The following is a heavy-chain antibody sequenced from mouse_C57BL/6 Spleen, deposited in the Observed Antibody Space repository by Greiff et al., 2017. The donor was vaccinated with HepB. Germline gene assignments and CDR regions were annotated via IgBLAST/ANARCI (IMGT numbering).Heavy chain of an antibody. J-gene: IGHJ4*01. Sequence: QVHVKQSGAELVKPGASVKISCKASGYAFSSYWMNWVKQRPGKGLEWIGQIYPGDGDTNYNGKFKGKATLTADKSSSTAYMQLSSLTSEDSAVYFCARSVYGSSRYYAMDYWGQGTSVTVSS. CDR2: IYPGDGDT. D-gene: IGHD1-1*01. CDR3: ARSVYGSSRYYAMDY. CDR1: GYAFSSYW. V-gene: IGHV1-80*01.